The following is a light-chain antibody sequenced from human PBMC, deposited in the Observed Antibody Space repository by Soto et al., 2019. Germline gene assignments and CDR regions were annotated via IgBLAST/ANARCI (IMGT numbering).Light chain of an antibody. CDR1: KLGDKY. Sequence: SYELTQPPSVSLSPGQTASITCSGDKLGDKYACWYQQKPGQSPVLVIYQESKRPSAIPERFSGSNSGNTATLTISGTQSMDEADYYCQAWDSSTVVFGGGTKLTV. CDR3: QAWDSSTVV. CDR2: QES. V-gene: IGLV3-1*01. J-gene: IGLJ2*01.